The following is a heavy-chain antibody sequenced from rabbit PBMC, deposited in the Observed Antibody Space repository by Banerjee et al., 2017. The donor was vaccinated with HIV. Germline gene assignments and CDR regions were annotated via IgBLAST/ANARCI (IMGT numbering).Heavy chain of an antibody. CDR1: GFSFSASYY. D-gene: IGHD6-1*01. V-gene: IGHV1S45*01. CDR3: ARGTYGYAGYAPNL. J-gene: IGHJ4*01. CDR2: IYVGSSGST. Sequence: QEQLVESGGDLVKPGASLTLTCTASGFSFSASYYMCWVRQAPGKGLEWIACIYVGSSGSTYYASWAKGRFTISKTSSTTVTLQMTSLTAADTASYFCARGTYGYAGYAPNLWGPGTLVTVS.